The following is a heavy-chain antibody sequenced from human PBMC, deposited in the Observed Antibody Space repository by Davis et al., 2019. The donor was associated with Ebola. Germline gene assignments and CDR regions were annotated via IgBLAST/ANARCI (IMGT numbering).Heavy chain of an antibody. D-gene: IGHD3-10*01. Sequence: ASVKVSCKASGYTFTGYYMHWVRQAPGQGLEWMGWINPNSGGTNYAQKFQGWVTMTRDTSISTAYMELSRLRSDDTAVYYCAGPMVQGVIIRYYYGMDVWGQGTTVTVSS. CDR2: INPNSGGT. J-gene: IGHJ6*02. CDR3: AGPMVQGVIIRYYYGMDV. CDR1: GYTFTGYY. V-gene: IGHV1-2*04.